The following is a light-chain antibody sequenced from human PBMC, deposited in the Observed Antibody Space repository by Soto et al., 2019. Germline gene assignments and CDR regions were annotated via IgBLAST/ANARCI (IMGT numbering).Light chain of an antibody. Sequence: EMVLTQSPGTLAFSPGERATLSCSASQSVSSNYLAWDQQRPGQAPRLLLYGASSRATGIQDRFSGSGSGTDLTLTISRLEPANFAVDYVQQYGSSPPCSFGQWTQVE. V-gene: IGKV3-20*01. CDR1: QSVSSNY. CDR2: GAS. J-gene: IGKJ2*04. CDR3: QQYGSSPPCS.